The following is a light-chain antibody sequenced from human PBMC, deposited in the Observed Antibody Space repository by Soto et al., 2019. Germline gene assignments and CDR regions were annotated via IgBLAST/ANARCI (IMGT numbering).Light chain of an antibody. J-gene: IGLJ2*01. CDR2: EVT. CDR3: CSYTSAGSLV. V-gene: IGLV2-14*01. CDR1: SNDIGDSNY. Sequence: QSALTQPASVSGSPGQSITISCTGTSNDIGDSNYVSWYQQHPGKAPKLMIFEVTNRPSGVSSRFSGSKSGNTISLTISGLQAEDEADYYCCSYTSAGSLVFGGGTKLTVL.